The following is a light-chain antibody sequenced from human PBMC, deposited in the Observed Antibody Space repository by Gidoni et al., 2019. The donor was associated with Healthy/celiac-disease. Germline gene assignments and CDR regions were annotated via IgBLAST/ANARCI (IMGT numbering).Light chain of an antibody. V-gene: IGLV3-19*02. CDR2: GKN. J-gene: IGLJ2*01. Sequence: SSELTQDPAVSVALGQTVRITCQGDSLRSYYASWYQQKPGQAPVRVIYGKNNRPSGIPDRSSGSSSGNTASLTITGAQAEDEADYYCNSWDSSGNHVVFGGGTKLTVL. CDR3: NSWDSSGNHVV. CDR1: SLRSYY.